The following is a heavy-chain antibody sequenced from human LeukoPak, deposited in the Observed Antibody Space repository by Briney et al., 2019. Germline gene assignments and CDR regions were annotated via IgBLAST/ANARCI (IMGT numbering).Heavy chain of an antibody. V-gene: IGHV3-48*04. CDR3: ARDSSAVGGYAFDL. CDR1: GFTFSSYS. J-gene: IGHJ3*01. D-gene: IGHD2-15*01. CDR2: ISSSSSTI. Sequence: GGSLRLSCASSGFTFSSYSMNWVRQAPGKGLEWVSYISSSSSTIYYADSVKGRFTISRDNAKNSLYLQMNSLRAEDTAVYYCARDSSAVGGYAFDLWGQGTMVTVSS.